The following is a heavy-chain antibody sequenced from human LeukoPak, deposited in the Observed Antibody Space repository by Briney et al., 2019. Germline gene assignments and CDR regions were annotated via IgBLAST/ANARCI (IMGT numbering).Heavy chain of an antibody. J-gene: IGHJ4*02. CDR3: ARHAGPITMIVN. Sequence: PSETLSLTCTVSGRSISSYYWSWIRQPPGKGLEWIGYIYTSGSTNYNPSLKSRVTISVDTSKNQFSLKLSSVTAADTAVYYCARHAGPITMIVNWGQGTLVTVSS. CDR2: IYTSGST. V-gene: IGHV4-4*09. CDR1: GRSISSYY. D-gene: IGHD3-22*01.